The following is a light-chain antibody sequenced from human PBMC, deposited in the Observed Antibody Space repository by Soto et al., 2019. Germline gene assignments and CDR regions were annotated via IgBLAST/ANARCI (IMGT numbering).Light chain of an antibody. CDR1: SSDVGSYNL. CDR3: CSFAHSNTYV. V-gene: IGLV2-23*01. J-gene: IGLJ1*01. CDR2: GGG. Sequence: QSVLTQPASVSGSPGQSIALSCTGTSSDVGSYNLVSWYQQYPGKARPLLITGGGKRPSGISDRFSGSKSGNTASLTISGLQAEDEADYYCCSFAHSNTYVFGTGTKVTVL.